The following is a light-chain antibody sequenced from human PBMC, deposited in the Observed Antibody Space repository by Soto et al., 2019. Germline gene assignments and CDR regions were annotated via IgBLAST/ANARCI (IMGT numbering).Light chain of an antibody. J-gene: IGLJ1*01. CDR3: GTWDPSLSTFV. V-gene: IGLV1-51*01. CDR1: SSNIGNSY. CDR2: DNH. Sequence: QSVLTQPPSVSAAPGQRVTISCSGSSSNIGNSYVSWYQQLLGTAPQLLIYDNHNRPSGIPDRFSASKSGTSATMDITGLQTGDEADYYCGTWDPSLSTFVFGTGTKLTVL.